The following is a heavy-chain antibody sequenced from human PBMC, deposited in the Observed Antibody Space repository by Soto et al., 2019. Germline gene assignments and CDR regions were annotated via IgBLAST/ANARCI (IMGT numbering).Heavy chain of an antibody. CDR1: GGSISNHY. CDR2: IYYNGNT. V-gene: IGHV4-59*11. J-gene: IGHJ4*02. CDR3: ASERVKSGSVARFYSTSTYYFDY. Sequence: SETLSLTRTVSGGSISNHYWSWIRQPPGKGLEWIGYIYYNGNTNYNPSLKSRVTISVDTSKNQFSLKLSSVTAADTAVYYCASERVKSGSVARFYSTSTYYFDYWGQGTLVIGSS. D-gene: IGHD2-2*01.